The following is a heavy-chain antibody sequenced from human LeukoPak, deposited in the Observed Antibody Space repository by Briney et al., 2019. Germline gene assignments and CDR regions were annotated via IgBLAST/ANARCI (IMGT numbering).Heavy chain of an antibody. D-gene: IGHD3-10*01. CDR3: ARERFSSTPDH. CDR1: KFTFTDYT. V-gene: IGHV3-30-3*01. Sequence: GGSLRLSCAASKFTFTDYTMHWVRQAPGKGLEWVAYVSTDGSITYYSQSLKDRFPISRDNSKNTLYLQMNSLRPEDTAIYYCARERFSSTPDHWGQGTLVTVSS. CDR2: VSTDGSIT. J-gene: IGHJ5*02.